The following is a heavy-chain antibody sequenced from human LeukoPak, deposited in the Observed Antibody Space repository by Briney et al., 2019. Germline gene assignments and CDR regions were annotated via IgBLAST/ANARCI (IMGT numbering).Heavy chain of an antibody. D-gene: IGHD3-22*01. CDR2: INHSGST. J-gene: IGHJ6*03. CDR1: GGSFSGYY. Sequence: SETLSLTCAVYGGSFSGYYWSWIRQPPGKGLEWIGEINHSGSTNYNPSLKSRVTISVDTSKNQFSLKLSSVTAADTAVYYCARVRVYYYDSSGYRNKHYYYYYYMDVWGKGTTVTVSS. V-gene: IGHV4-34*01. CDR3: ARVRVYYYDSSGYRNKHYYYYYYMDV.